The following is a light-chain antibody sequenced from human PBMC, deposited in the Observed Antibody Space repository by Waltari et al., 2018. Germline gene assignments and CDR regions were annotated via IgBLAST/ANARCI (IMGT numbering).Light chain of an antibody. CDR1: YSYVGSYDF. CDR2: EVS. Sequence: QSALTQPASVSGSPGQSNTISCSCTYSYVGSYDFSSWYQQHPGKAPHLIIYEVSNRPSGISNRFAASKPGNTASLTISGLQAEDEADYNCSSYTTSSAPGVFGTGTRVTVL. V-gene: IGLV2-14*01. J-gene: IGLJ1*01. CDR3: SSYTTSSAPGV.